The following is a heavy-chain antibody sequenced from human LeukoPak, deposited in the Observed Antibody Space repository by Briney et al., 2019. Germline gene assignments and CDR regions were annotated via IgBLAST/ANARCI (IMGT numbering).Heavy chain of an antibody. CDR2: ISSSSSTI. CDR1: GFTFSSYG. J-gene: IGHJ6*03. CDR3: ARDRVRGSNYYYYYMDV. D-gene: IGHD2-8*01. Sequence: GGSLRLSCAASGFTFSSYGMSWVRQAPGKGLEWVSYISSSSSTIYYADSVKGRFTISRDNAKNSLYLRMNSLRAEDTAVYYCARDRVRGSNYYYYYMDVWGKGTTVTVSS. V-gene: IGHV3-48*01.